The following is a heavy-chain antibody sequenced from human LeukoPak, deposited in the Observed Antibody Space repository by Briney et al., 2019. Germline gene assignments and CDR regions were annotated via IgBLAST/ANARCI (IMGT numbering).Heavy chain of an antibody. J-gene: IGHJ5*02. D-gene: IGHD3-10*01. Sequence: GGSLRLSCAASGFTFSRYWMHWVRHAPGKGLVWVSRIGDDGSTTAYADSVKGRFTISRDNAKNTLYLQMNSLRAEDTAVYYCARASRGNWFDPWGQGTLVTGSS. V-gene: IGHV3-74*01. CDR1: GFTFSRYW. CDR2: IGDDGSTT. CDR3: ARASRGNWFDP.